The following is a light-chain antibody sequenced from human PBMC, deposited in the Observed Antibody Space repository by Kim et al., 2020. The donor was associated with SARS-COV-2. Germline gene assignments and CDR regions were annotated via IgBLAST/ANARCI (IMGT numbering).Light chain of an antibody. V-gene: IGLV2-14*03. CDR1: SSDVAGYNY. Sequence: QPASVSGSPGQSITISCTGTSSDVAGYNYVSWYQQHPGKAPKLMIYDVSRRPSGVSSRFSGSKSGNTASLTISGLQAEDEADYHCSSYTRSTTVVFGGGTQLTVL. CDR2: DVS. CDR3: SSYTRSTTVV. J-gene: IGLJ2*01.